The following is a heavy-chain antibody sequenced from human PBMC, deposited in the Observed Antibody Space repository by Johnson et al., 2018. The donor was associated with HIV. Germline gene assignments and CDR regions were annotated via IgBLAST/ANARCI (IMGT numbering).Heavy chain of an antibody. D-gene: IGHD1-26*01. J-gene: IGHJ3*02. CDR3: ARASYVDAFDI. CDR1: PFTFSNYA. V-gene: IGHV3-23*04. Sequence: VQLVESRGGLAKPAWSPRLSCAASPFTFSNYAMSWVRQAPGKGLEWVLAISGGGGSTYYADSVKGRFTISRDKSKNTLYLQMNSLRAEDTAVYYCARASYVDAFDIWGQGTMVTVSS. CDR2: ISGGGGST.